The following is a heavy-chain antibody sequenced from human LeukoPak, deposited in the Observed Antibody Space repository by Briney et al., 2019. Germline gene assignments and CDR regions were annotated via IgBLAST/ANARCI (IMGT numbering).Heavy chain of an antibody. D-gene: IGHD1-26*01. J-gene: IGHJ4*02. CDR3: ARDMVGAIDHPYFDY. Sequence: ASVKVSCKASGGTFSSYGISWVRQAPGQGLEWMGWISAYNGNTNYAQKLQGRVTMTTDTSTSTAYMELRSLRSDDTAVYYCARDMVGAIDHPYFDYWGQGTLVTVSS. CDR1: GGTFSSYG. V-gene: IGHV1-18*01. CDR2: ISAYNGNT.